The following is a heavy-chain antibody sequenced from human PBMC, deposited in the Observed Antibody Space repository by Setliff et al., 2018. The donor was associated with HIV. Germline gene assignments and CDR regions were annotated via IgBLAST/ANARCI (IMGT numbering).Heavy chain of an antibody. Sequence: SETLSLTCTVSGGSIRSHYWNWIRQSPGKGLEWIAYFYYSGSPNYNPSLKSRVTMPVDTSKTQISLTLTSVTAADAAVYYCARGQWPAPRPGFSDGYYNYGMDVWGQGTTVTVSS. CDR3: ARGQWPAPRPGFSDGYYNYGMDV. J-gene: IGHJ6*02. D-gene: IGHD2-2*01. CDR1: GGSIRSHY. CDR2: FYYSGSP. V-gene: IGHV4-59*11.